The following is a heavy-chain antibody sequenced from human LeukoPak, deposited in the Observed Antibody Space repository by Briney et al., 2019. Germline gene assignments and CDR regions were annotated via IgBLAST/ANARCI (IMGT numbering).Heavy chain of an antibody. CDR2: ISSSGSTI. CDR3: ARIGLDLHVDYYYYYMDV. D-gene: IGHD3-16*01. J-gene: IGHJ6*03. CDR1: GFTFSSYS. V-gene: IGHV3-48*04. Sequence: HPGGSLRLSCAASGFTFSSYSMNWVRQAPGKGLEWVSYISSSGSTIYYADSVKGRFTISRDNAKNSLYLQMNSLRAEDTAVYYCARIGLDLHVDYYYYYMDVWGKGTTVTVSS.